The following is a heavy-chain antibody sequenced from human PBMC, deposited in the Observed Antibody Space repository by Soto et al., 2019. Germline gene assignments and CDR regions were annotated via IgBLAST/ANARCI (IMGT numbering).Heavy chain of an antibody. J-gene: IGHJ3*02. Sequence: GGSLRLSCAASGFTFSDDYMSWIRQAPGKGLEWVSYISFNGGTIYYADSVKGRFTISRDNSKNTLYLQMNSLRAEDTAVYYCAKGGFGLLWSTDAFDIWGQGTMVNVSS. V-gene: IGHV3-11*04. CDR1: GFTFSDDY. CDR2: ISFNGGTI. CDR3: AKGGFGLLWSTDAFDI. D-gene: IGHD3-10*01.